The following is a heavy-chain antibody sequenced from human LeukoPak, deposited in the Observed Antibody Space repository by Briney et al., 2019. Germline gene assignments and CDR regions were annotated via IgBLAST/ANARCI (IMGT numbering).Heavy chain of an antibody. CDR1: GYTVTTYN. Sequence: ASVNVSFKASGYTVTTYNMHWVGQAPGQGLEWMGMINPSGGSTSYAQKFQGRVTMTRDTSTSTVYMELRHPRWEGHGLYYCAKDHGYSYGYSDYWGQGTLVTVSS. V-gene: IGHV1-46*01. J-gene: IGHJ4*02. CDR2: INPSGGST. D-gene: IGHD5-18*01. CDR3: AKDHGYSYGYSDY.